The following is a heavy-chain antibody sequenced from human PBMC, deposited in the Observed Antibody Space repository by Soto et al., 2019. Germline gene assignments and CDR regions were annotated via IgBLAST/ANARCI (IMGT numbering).Heavy chain of an antibody. CDR1: GGSFSDHY. V-gene: IGHV4-34*01. D-gene: IGHD5-18*01. J-gene: IGHJ5*01. CDR2: INQSGST. CDR3: ARGVGGYSYGGLDS. Sequence: QVQLQQWGAGLLKPSETLSLTCAVYGGSFSDHYWSWIRQTPGKGLEWIGEINQSGSTNYNPTFKSRVTISVDTSKIQFSLDLSSVTAADTTVIYCARGVGGYSYGGLDSWGQGTLVTVSA.